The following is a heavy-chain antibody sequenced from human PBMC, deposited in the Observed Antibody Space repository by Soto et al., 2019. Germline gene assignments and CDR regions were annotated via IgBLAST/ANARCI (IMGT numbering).Heavy chain of an antibody. CDR3: ARDQYSSSSYYYYYYGMDV. D-gene: IGHD6-6*01. V-gene: IGHV3-74*01. CDR1: GFTFCSYW. CDR2: INSDGSST. Sequence: PGGSLRISCAASGFTFCSYWMHGVRQAPGKGLVWVSRINSDGSSTSYADSVKGRFTISRDNAKNTLYLQMNSLRAEDTAVYYCARDQYSSSSYYYYYYGMDVWGQGTPVTSP. J-gene: IGHJ6*02.